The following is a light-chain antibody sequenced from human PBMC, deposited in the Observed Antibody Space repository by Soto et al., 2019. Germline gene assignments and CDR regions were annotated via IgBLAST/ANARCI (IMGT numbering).Light chain of an antibody. CDR1: QTISSW. V-gene: IGKV1-5*03. CDR3: QQSYSLPT. CDR2: KAS. J-gene: IGKJ5*01. Sequence: DIQMTQSPSTLSGSVGDRVTITCRASQTISSWLAWYQQKPGKAPKLLIYKASTLKSGVPSRFSGSGSGTEFTLTISSLQPDDFATYYCQQSYSLPTFGQGTRLEI.